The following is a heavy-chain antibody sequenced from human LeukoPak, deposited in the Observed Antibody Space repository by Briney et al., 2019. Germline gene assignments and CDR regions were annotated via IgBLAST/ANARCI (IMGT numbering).Heavy chain of an antibody. J-gene: IGHJ6*02. CDR2: IYYSGRT. D-gene: IGHD3-10*01. CDR3: ARLPITMVRAVIITSDYYYGMDV. Sequence: SETLSLTCTVSGGSISSYYWSWIRQPPGKGLGWIGYIYYSGRTNYNPSLKSRVTISVDTSKRQSSLKLSSVTAADTAVYYCARLPITMVRAVIITSDYYYGMDVWGQGTTVTVSS. V-gene: IGHV4-59*08. CDR1: GGSISSYY.